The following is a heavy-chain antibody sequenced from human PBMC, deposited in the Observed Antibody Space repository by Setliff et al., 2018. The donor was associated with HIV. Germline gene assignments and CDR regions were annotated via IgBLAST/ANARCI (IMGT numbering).Heavy chain of an antibody. CDR2: INHSGST. D-gene: IGHD3-22*01. Sequence: SETLSLTCAVYGGSFSGYYWSWIRQPPGKGLEWIGEINHSGSTNCNPSLKSRVTISVDTSKDQFSLKLSSVTAADTAVYYCARGGSDQYYSGSSGPYPPGYWGQGTLVTVSS. J-gene: IGHJ4*02. CDR1: GGSFSGYY. V-gene: IGHV4-34*01. CDR3: ARGGSDQYYSGSSGPYPPGY.